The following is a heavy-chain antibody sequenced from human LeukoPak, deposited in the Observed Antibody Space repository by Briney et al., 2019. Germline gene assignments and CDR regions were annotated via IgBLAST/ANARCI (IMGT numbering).Heavy chain of an antibody. Sequence: PGGSLRLSCAASGFTFSSYAMSWVRQAPGKGLEWVSAISGSGGSTYYADSVKGRFTISRDNSKNTLYLQMNSLRAVDTAVYYCAKDSGRVVVVVAATLWDYWGQGTLVTVSS. D-gene: IGHD2-15*01. CDR3: AKDSGRVVVVVAATLWDY. V-gene: IGHV3-23*01. J-gene: IGHJ4*02. CDR1: GFTFSSYA. CDR2: ISGSGGST.